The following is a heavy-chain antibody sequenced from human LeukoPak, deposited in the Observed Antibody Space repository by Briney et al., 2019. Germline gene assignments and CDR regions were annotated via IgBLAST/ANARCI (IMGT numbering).Heavy chain of an antibody. V-gene: IGHV3-11*01. CDR3: ARSIGSYYTMDV. J-gene: IGHJ6*02. CDR2: ISGSGSDL. Sequence: PGGSLRLSCIAYGFTFSDYYMNWIRQAPGRGLEWVSYISGSGSDLYYADSVKGRFTISRGNAKNSLYLQMNSLRAEDTAVYYCARSIGSYYTMDVWGQGTTVTVSS. D-gene: IGHD3-22*01. CDR1: GFTFSDYY.